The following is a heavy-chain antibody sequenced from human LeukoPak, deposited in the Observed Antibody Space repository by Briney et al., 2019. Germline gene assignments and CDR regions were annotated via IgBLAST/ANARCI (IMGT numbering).Heavy chain of an antibody. CDR2: ISYDGSNK. J-gene: IGHJ3*02. CDR3: AKNISRYYDPGAFDI. V-gene: IGHV3-30*18. CDR1: GFTFSRYG. D-gene: IGHD3-22*01. Sequence: PGGSLRLSCAASGFTFSRYGMHWVRQAPGKGLEWVAVISYDGSNKYYVDSVKGRLTISKDNSKNTLYLQMNSLRAEDTAVYYCAKNISRYYDPGAFDIWGQGTMVTVSS.